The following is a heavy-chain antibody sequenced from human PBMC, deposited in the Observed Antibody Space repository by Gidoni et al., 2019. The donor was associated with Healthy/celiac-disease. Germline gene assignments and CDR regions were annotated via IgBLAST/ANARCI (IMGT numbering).Heavy chain of an antibody. CDR3: ARIVGATTGYYFDY. D-gene: IGHD1-26*01. V-gene: IGHV1-18*01. Sequence: GNTNYAQKLQGRVTMTTDTSTSTAYMELRSLRSDDTAVYYCARIVGATTGYYFDYWGQGTLVTVSS. CDR2: GNT. J-gene: IGHJ4*02.